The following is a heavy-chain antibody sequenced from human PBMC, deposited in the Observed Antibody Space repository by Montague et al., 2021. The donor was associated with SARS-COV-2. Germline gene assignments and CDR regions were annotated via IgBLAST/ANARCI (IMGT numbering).Heavy chain of an antibody. D-gene: IGHD3-3*01. V-gene: IGHV3-30*04. CDR2: ISYDGSNK. Sequence: SLRLSCAASGFTFSSYAMHWVRQAPGKGLEWVAVISYDGSNKYYADSVKGRFTISRDNSKNTLYLQMNSLRAEDTAVYYCARDTRGFWSGFGYYYYMDVWGKGTTVPVSS. CDR1: GFTFSSYA. J-gene: IGHJ6*03. CDR3: ARDTRGFWSGFGYYYYMDV.